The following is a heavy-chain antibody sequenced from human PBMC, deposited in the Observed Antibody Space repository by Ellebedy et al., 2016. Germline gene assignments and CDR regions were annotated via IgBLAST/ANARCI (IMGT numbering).Heavy chain of an antibody. CDR3: ARDTRDGVGSSEAYYDP. Sequence: ASVKVSCXASGYSFINYDITWVRQAPGQGLEWLGGSNNRNHAQKFQGRVTMTTDTSTSTAYMELRTLRFDDTAVYYCARDTRDGVGSSEAYYDPWGQGTLVTVSS. CDR2: SNNR. J-gene: IGHJ5*02. D-gene: IGHD1-26*01. CDR1: GYSFINYD. V-gene: IGHV1-18*01.